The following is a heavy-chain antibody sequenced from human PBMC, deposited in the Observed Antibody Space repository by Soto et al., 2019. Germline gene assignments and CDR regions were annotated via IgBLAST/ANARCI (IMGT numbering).Heavy chain of an antibody. CDR2: IYYTGNT. CDR3: ARGAGNYYSGRYFVY. V-gene: IGHV4-30-4*01. D-gene: IGHD2-21*02. CDR1: GGSISSGHSY. J-gene: IGHJ4*02. Sequence: SETLSLTCTVSGGSISSGHSYSTWIRQPPGKDLEFIGSIYYTGNTYYLPSLKSRVSISIDTSKNRFALDLTSLTAADTACCYFARGAGNYYSGRYFVYWGQGILVTVSS.